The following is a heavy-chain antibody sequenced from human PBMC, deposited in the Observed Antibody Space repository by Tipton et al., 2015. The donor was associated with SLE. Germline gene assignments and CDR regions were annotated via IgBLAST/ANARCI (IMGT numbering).Heavy chain of an antibody. CDR2: ISAYNGNT. CDR1: GFTFISYG. J-gene: IGHJ3*02. V-gene: IGHV1-18*01. CDR3: ARVDMYYYDSSGSPGSALDI. Sequence: QVQLVQSGAEVKKPGASVKVSCKASGFTFISYGISWVRQAPGQGLQWMGWISAYNGNTNYAQKLQGRVTMTTDTSTSTTYMELRSLRSDDTAVYYCARVDMYYYDSSGSPGSALDIWGPGTMVTVSS. D-gene: IGHD3-22*01.